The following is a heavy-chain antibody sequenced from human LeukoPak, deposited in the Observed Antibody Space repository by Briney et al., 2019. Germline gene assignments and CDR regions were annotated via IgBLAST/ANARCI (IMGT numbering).Heavy chain of an antibody. Sequence: GESLKISCKGSGYSFTTYWIGWVRQMPGKGLEWMGIINPGDSDTRYSPSFQGQVTISADKSISTAYLQWSSLKASDTAMYYCARQSSSSGMNYYYYMDVWGKGTTVTVSS. CDR3: ARQSSSSGMNYYYYMDV. D-gene: IGHD6-6*01. CDR1: GYSFTTYW. J-gene: IGHJ6*03. CDR2: INPGDSDT. V-gene: IGHV5-51*01.